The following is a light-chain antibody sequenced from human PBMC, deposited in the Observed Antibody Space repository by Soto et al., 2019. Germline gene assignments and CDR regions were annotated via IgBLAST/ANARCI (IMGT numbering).Light chain of an antibody. CDR3: AAWDDSLNGWV. CDR2: SNN. Sequence: QSVLTQPPSASGTPGQRVTISCSGSSSNIGSNPVNWYQQLPGTAPKLLIYSNNQRPSGVPDRFSGSKSGTSASLAISGRQSDNEADYYCAAWDDSLNGWVFGGGTKLTVL. CDR1: SSNIGSNP. V-gene: IGLV1-44*01. J-gene: IGLJ3*02.